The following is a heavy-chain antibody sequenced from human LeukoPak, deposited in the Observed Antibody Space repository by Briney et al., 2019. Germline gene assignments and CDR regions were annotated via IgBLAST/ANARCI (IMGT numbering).Heavy chain of an antibody. CDR1: GYTFTGYY. J-gene: IGHJ4*02. D-gene: IGHD6-6*01. Sequence: ASVKVSCKASGYTFTGYYMHWVRQAPGQGLEWMGWINPNSGGTNYAQKFQGRVTMTRDTSISTAYMELSRLRSDDTAVYYCARDNFLRKAALGYWGRGTLVTVSS. V-gene: IGHV1-2*02. CDR2: INPNSGGT. CDR3: ARDNFLRKAALGY.